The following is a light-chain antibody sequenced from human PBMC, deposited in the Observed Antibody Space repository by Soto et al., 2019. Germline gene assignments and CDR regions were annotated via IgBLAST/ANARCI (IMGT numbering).Light chain of an antibody. CDR1: QSVSSSY. V-gene: IGKV3-20*01. Sequence: EIVLTQSPGTLSLSPGERATLSCRASQSVSSSYLAWYQQKPGQAPRLLIYGASSRATGIPDRFSGSGSGTNFTLTISRLEPGDFVVYYCQQYGSSPPYTFGQGTKLEIK. CDR2: GAS. CDR3: QQYGSSPPYT. J-gene: IGKJ2*01.